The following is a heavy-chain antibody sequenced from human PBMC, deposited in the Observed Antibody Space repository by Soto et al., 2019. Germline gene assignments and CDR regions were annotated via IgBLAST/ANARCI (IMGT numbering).Heavy chain of an antibody. V-gene: IGHV4-39*01. Sequence: SETLSLTCTVSGGSISSSSYYWGWIHQPPGKGLEWIGSIYYSGSTYYNPSLKSRVTISVDTSKNQFSLKLSSVTAADTAVYYCARNRAARLFDYWGQGTLVTVSS. J-gene: IGHJ4*02. CDR2: IYYSGST. CDR1: GGSISSSSYY. D-gene: IGHD6-6*01. CDR3: ARNRAARLFDY.